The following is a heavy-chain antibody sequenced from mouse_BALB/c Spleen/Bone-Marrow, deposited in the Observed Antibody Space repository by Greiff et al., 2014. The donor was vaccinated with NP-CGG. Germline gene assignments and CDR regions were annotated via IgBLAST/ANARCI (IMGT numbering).Heavy chain of an antibody. CDR1: GYTLTEYT. V-gene: IGHV1-18*01. CDR3: ARRQLGPAWFAY. CDR2: INPNNGGT. J-gene: IGHJ3*01. D-gene: IGHD3-1*01. Sequence: VQLKESGPELVKPGASVKISCKTSGYTLTEYTIHWVKQSHGKSLEWIGGINPNNGGTSYNQKFKGKATLTVDKSSSTAYMELRSLTSEDSAVYYCARRQLGPAWFAYWGQGTLVTVSA.